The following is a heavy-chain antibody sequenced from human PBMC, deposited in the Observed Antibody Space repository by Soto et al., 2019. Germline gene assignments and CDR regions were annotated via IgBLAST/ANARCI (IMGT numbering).Heavy chain of an antibody. CDR2: IYYSGST. J-gene: IGHJ4*02. CDR3: ARPHYDSSGYSYFDY. D-gene: IGHD3-22*01. V-gene: IGHV4-39*01. Sequence: LSLTCTVSGDSISSSSYYWGWIRQPPGKGLEWIGSIYYSGSTYYNPSLKSRVTISVDTSKNQFSLKLSSVTAADTAVYYCARPHYDSSGYSYFDYWGQGTLVTVSS. CDR1: GDSISSSSYY.